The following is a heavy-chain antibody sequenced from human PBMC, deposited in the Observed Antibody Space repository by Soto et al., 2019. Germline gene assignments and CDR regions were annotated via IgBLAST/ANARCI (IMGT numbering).Heavy chain of an antibody. CDR2: IIPIFGTA. V-gene: IGHV1-69*13. CDR3: ARTPRVRGYSSIYYYYYGMDV. CDR1: GGTFSSYA. J-gene: IGHJ6*04. Sequence: SVKVSCKASGGTFSSYAISWVRQAPGQGLEWMGGIIPIFGTANYAQKFQGRVTITADESTSTAYMELSSLRSEDTAVYYCARTPRVRGYSSIYYYYYGMDVWGKGTTVTVST. D-gene: IGHD5-12*01.